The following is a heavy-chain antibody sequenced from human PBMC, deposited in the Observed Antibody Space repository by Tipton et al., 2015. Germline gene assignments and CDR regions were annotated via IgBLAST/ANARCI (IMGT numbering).Heavy chain of an antibody. V-gene: IGHV5-51*01. CDR3: GLLAAAGTYFDS. CDR1: GSSLSDYW. Sequence: QLVQSGAEVKKPGESLRISCEDYGSSLSDYWINWVRQMPGTGLEWMGIIYPGDSDTRYSPSFQGQVTISADKSISTAYLQWSSLKASDTAMYYCGLLAAAGTYFDSWGQGTLVTVSS. J-gene: IGHJ4*02. D-gene: IGHD6-13*01. CDR2: IYPGDSDT.